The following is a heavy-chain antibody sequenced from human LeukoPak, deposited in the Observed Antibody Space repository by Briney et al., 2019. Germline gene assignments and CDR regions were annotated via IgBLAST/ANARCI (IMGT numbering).Heavy chain of an antibody. CDR1: GFTFSSYA. CDR3: ASPLIQLSYDYFDY. V-gene: IGHV3-30-3*01. J-gene: IGHJ4*02. CDR2: ISYDGSNK. D-gene: IGHD5-18*01. Sequence: GGSLRLSCAASGFTFSSYAMHWVRQAPGKGLEWVAVISYDGSNKCYADSVKGRFTISRDNSKNTLYLQMNSLRAEDTAVYYCASPLIQLSYDYFDYWGQGTLVTVSS.